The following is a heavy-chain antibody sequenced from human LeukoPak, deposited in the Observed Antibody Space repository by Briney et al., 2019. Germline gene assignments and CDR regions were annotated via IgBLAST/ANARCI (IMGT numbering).Heavy chain of an antibody. J-gene: IGHJ4*02. CDR2: ISSSSSTI. D-gene: IGHD3-22*01. CDR1: GSTFSTYS. CDR3: ARGDTSGYYYRFFDY. Sequence: PGGSLRLSCAASGSTFSTYSMNWVRQAPGKGLEWVSYISSSSSTIYHADPVKGRCTISRDNAKKSLYLQMNSLRAEDTAVYYRARGDTSGYYYRFFDYWGQGTLVTVSS. V-gene: IGHV3-48*04.